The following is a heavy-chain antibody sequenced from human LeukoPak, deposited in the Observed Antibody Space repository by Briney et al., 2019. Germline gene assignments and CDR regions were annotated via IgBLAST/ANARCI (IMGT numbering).Heavy chain of an antibody. V-gene: IGHV1-46*01. CDR2: INPSGGST. CDR1: GYTFTSYY. CDR3: ARGEESELLNSHYFDY. D-gene: IGHD1-7*01. J-gene: IGHJ4*02. Sequence: GASVKVSCKASGYTFTSYYMHWVRQAPGQGLEWMGIINPSGGSTSYAQKFQGRVTMTRDTSTSTVYMELSSLRSEDTAVYYCARGEESELLNSHYFDYWGQGTLVTVSS.